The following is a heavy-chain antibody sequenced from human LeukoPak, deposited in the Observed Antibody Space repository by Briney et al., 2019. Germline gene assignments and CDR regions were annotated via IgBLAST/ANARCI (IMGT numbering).Heavy chain of an antibody. CDR1: GFTLSSYA. CDR3: ARDPRSWVGATNPSDY. CDR2: ISYDGSNK. J-gene: IGHJ4*02. V-gene: IGHV3-30*01. D-gene: IGHD1-26*01. Sequence: GGSLRLSCVASGFTLSSYAMSWVRQAPGKGLEWVAVISYDGSNKYYADSVKGRFTISRDNSKNTLYLQMNSLRAEDTAVYYCARDPRSWVGATNPSDYWGQGTLVTVSS.